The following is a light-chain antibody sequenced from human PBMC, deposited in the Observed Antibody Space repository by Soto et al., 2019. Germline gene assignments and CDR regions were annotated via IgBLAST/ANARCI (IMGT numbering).Light chain of an antibody. V-gene: IGKV4-1*01. J-gene: IGKJ1*01. CDR1: QSVLYSSNNKNY. CDR2: WAT. Sequence: DIVMTQSPDSLAVSLGERATIKCKSSQSVLYSSNNKNYLAWYHHKPGQPPNLLIYWATTRKSGVPDRFSGSGSGTDFTLTISSLQAADVAVYYCQQYYSPTWTFGQGTKVEIK. CDR3: QQYYSPTWT.